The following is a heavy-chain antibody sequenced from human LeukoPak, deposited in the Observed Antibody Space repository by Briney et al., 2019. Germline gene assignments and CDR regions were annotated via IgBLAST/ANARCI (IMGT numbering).Heavy chain of an antibody. CDR1: GFTFSSYA. CDR2: ISGSGGST. D-gene: IGHD2-21*01. J-gene: IGHJ4*02. V-gene: IGHV3-23*01. Sequence: GGSLTLSCAASGFTFSSYAMSCVRQAPGKGLEWVSAISGSGGSTYYADSVKGRFTISRDNSKNTLYLQMNSLRAEDTAVYYCAKNNFAAIHISSLDHWGQGTLVTVSS. CDR3: AKNNFAAIHISSLDH.